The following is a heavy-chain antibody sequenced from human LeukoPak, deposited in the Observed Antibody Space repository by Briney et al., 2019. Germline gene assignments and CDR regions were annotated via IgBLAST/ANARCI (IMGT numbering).Heavy chain of an antibody. J-gene: IGHJ4*02. CDR1: GFTFSTYA. V-gene: IGHV3-23*01. CDR2: ISGSGDTT. Sequence: GGSLRLSCAASGFTFSTYAMSWVRQAPGKGLEWVSVISGSGDTTYYVDSVKDRFTISRDNSKNTLSLQMNSLRADDAAVYYCAKEAKDYGVYVPFDYWGQGTLVTVSS. D-gene: IGHD4-17*01. CDR3: AKEAKDYGVYVPFDY.